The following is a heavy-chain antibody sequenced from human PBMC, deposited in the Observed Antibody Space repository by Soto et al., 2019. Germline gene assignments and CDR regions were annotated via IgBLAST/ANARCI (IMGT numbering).Heavy chain of an antibody. CDR2: ISGSGGST. V-gene: IGHV3-23*01. D-gene: IGHD3-3*01. CDR1: GFTFSSHA. J-gene: IGHJ6*02. Sequence: LSCASSGFTFSSHALSWVRQAPGKGLEWVSAISGSGGSTYYADSVKGRFTISRDNSKNTLYLQMNSLRAEDTAVYYCAKDREVTIFGVVINGMDVWGHGTTVTVSS. CDR3: AKDREVTIFGVVINGMDV.